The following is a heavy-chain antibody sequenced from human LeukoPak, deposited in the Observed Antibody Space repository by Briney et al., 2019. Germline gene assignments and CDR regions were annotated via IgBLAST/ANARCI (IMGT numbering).Heavy chain of an antibody. D-gene: IGHD3-22*01. CDR2: IYLGDSDT. CDR3: ARHFCVYDSSAYGQFDY. J-gene: IGHJ4*02. Sequence: GEPLNISCKRSGYSFIRYWIGWVRQMPGKGLEWMGIIYLGDSDTRYRASFQGQATISADKSNTSAYLQWTSLKASATAMYYCARHFCVYDSSAYGQFDYWGRGALVTVSS. V-gene: IGHV5-51*01. CDR1: GYSFIRYW.